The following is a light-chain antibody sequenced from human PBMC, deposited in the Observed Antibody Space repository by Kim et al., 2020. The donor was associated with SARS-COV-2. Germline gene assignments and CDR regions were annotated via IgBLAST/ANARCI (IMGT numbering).Light chain of an antibody. V-gene: IGLV2-14*01. CDR3: SSYTTTSTIV. Sequence: QSALTQPASVSGSPGQSITISCTGTSSDVGGYNSVSWYRQHPGKAPKLMIYEVNNRPSGVSSRFFGSKSGNTASLTISGLQADDEADYYCSSYTTTSTIVFRTGTKV. CDR2: EVN. CDR1: SSDVGGYNS. J-gene: IGLJ1*01.